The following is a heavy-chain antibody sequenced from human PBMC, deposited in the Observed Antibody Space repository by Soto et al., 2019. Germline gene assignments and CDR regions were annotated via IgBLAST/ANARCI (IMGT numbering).Heavy chain of an antibody. V-gene: IGHV1-69*01. J-gene: IGHJ4*02. CDR2: IIPLFGTA. CDR1: GGTFSSYA. Sequence: QVQLVQSGAEVKKPGSSVKVSCKASGGTFSSYAISWVRQAPGQGLEWMGGIIPLFGTANYAQKFQGRVTITADESTSTAYMELSSLRSEDTAVYYCARGYYDSSGYQLDYWGQGTLVTVSS. CDR3: ARGYYDSSGYQLDY. D-gene: IGHD3-22*01.